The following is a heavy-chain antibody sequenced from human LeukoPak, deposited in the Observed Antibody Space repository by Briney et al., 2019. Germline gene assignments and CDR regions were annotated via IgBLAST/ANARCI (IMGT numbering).Heavy chain of an antibody. CDR2: INQDGSEK. J-gene: IGHJ4*02. CDR1: GFTFSSYS. D-gene: IGHD6-13*01. CDR3: ATHPIAGLDY. Sequence: GGSLRLSCAASGFTFSSYSMSWVRQAPGKGLEWVANINQDGSEKYYVDSVKGRFTISRDNSKNTLYLQMNSLRAEDTAVYYCATHPIAGLDYWGQGTLVTVSS. V-gene: IGHV3-7*01.